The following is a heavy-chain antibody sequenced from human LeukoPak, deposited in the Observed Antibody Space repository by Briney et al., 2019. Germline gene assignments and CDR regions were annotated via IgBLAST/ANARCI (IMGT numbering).Heavy chain of an antibody. J-gene: IGHJ4*02. CDR1: GGSISSGSYY. V-gene: IGHV4-61*02. CDR2: IYTSGST. Sequence: SETLSLTXTVSGGSISSGSYYWSWIRQPAGKGLEWIERIYTSGSTNYNPSLKSRVTISVDTSKNQFSLKLSSVTAADTAVYYCARGMAHYYDSNGYYLSPTAFDYWGQGTLVTVSS. CDR3: ARGMAHYYDSNGYYLSPTAFDY. D-gene: IGHD3-22*01.